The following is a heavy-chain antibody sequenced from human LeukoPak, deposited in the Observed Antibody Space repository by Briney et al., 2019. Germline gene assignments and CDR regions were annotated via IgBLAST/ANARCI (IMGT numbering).Heavy chain of an antibody. CDR1: GFTFSSYA. Sequence: GGSLRLSCAASGFTFSSYAMSWVRQAPGKGLGWVSAISGSGGSTYYADSVKGRFTISRDNSKNTLYLQMNSLRAEDTAVYYCAKDERAIVGAFDYWGQGTLVTVSS. V-gene: IGHV3-23*01. CDR2: ISGSGGST. D-gene: IGHD1-26*01. J-gene: IGHJ4*02. CDR3: AKDERAIVGAFDY.